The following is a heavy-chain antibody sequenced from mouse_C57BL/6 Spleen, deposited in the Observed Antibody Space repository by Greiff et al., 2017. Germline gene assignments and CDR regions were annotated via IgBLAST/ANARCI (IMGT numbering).Heavy chain of an antibody. D-gene: IGHD3-1*01. Sequence: EVKVVESGGGLVKPGGSLKLSCAASGFTFSSYAMSWVRQTPEKRLEWVATISDGGSYTYYPDNVKGRFTISRDNAKNNLYLQMSHLKSEDTAMYYCARGLGGEDYWGQGTTLTVSS. CDR2: ISDGGSYT. CDR1: GFTFSSYA. CDR3: ARGLGGEDY. V-gene: IGHV5-4*03. J-gene: IGHJ2*01.